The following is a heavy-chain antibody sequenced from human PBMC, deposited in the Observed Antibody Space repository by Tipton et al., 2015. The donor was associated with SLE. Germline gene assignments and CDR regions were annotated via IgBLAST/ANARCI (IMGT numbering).Heavy chain of an antibody. CDR3: AREGYDDAFDI. V-gene: IGHV4-34*01. CDR2: INHSGST. D-gene: IGHD2-2*01. CDR1: GGSFSGYY. Sequence: TLSLTCAVYGGSFSGYYWSWIRQPPGKGLEWIGEINHSGSTNYNPSLKSRVTISVDTSKNQFSLKLSSVTAADTAVYYCAREGYDDAFDIWGQGTMVTVSS. J-gene: IGHJ3*02.